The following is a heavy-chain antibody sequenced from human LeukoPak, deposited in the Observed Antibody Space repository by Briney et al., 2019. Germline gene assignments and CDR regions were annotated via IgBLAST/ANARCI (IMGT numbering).Heavy chain of an antibody. J-gene: IGHJ4*02. D-gene: IGHD6-19*01. V-gene: IGHV1-8*01. CDR2: MNPNSGAT. CDR1: GYTFTSYD. Sequence: ASVKVSCKASGYTFTSYDFNWLRQATGQGPEWMGWMNPNSGATGYAQKFQGRVTMTRSASINTAYMELTNLRSDDTAVYYCARGGAVAGVDYWGQGTLVTVSS. CDR3: ARGGAVAGVDY.